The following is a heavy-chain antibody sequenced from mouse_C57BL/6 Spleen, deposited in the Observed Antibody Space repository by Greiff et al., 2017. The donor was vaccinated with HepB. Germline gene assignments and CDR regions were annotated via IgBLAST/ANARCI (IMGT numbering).Heavy chain of an antibody. D-gene: IGHD2-10*02. CDR1: GYTFTSYW. Sequence: VQLQQPGAELVRPGSSVKLSCKASGYTFTSYWMDWVKQRPGQGLEWIGNIYPSDSETHYNQKFKDKATLTVDKSSSTAYMQLSSLTSEDSAVYYCAREAYGNYNYWGQGTTLTVSS. V-gene: IGHV1-61*01. J-gene: IGHJ2*01. CDR3: AREAYGNYNY. CDR2: IYPSDSET.